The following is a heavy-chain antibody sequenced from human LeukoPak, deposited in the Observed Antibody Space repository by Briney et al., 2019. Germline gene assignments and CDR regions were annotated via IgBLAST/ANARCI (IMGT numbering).Heavy chain of an antibody. CDR1: GYTFTSYG. J-gene: IGHJ4*02. D-gene: IGHD3-9*01. CDR2: IIAYNGNT. V-gene: IGHV1-18*01. Sequence: ASVKVSCKASGYTFTSYGISWVRQAPGQGLEWMGRIIAYNGNTNYAQKLQGRVTMTTDTSTSTAYMELRSLRSDDTAVYYCATSGDILTGGDYWGQGTLVTVSS. CDR3: ATSGDILTGGDY.